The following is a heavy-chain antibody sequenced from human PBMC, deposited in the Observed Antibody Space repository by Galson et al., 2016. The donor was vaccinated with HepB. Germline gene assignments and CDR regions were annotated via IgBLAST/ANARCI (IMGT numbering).Heavy chain of an antibody. V-gene: IGHV1-69*02. CDR3: ARGGGSFAYNWLDP. D-gene: IGHD3-16*01. J-gene: IGHJ5*02. CDR2: IIPILGIA. Sequence: SVKVSCKASGGTFSSYTISWVRQAPGQGLEWMGRIIPILGIANYAQKFQGRVTITADKSTSTAYMVLSSLRSEDTAVYYCARGGGSFAYNWLDPWGQGTLVTVSS. CDR1: GGTFSSYT.